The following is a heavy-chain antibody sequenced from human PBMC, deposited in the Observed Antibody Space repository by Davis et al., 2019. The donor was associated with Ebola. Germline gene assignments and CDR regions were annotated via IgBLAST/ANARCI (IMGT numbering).Heavy chain of an antibody. CDR1: GFTFSSYA. CDR2: ISGSGGST. V-gene: IGHV3-23*01. Sequence: GESLKISCAASGFTFSSYAMSWVRQAPGKGLEWVSAISGSGGSTYYADSVKGRFTISRDNSKNTLSLQMNSLRVEDTAVYYCASSSATVTAYWGQGTLVTVSS. J-gene: IGHJ4*02. CDR3: ASSSATVTAY. D-gene: IGHD4-17*01.